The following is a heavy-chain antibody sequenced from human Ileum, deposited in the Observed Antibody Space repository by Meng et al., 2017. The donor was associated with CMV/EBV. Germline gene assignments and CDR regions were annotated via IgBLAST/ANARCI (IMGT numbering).Heavy chain of an antibody. J-gene: IGHJ4*02. CDR2: IIPIFGTA. CDR3: ARAGGYDSSGYTYYFDF. Sequence: SVKVSCKASGGTFSSYAISWVRQAPGQGLEWMGGIIPIFGTANYAQKFQGRVTITTDESTSTAYMELSSLRSEDTALYHCARAGGYDSSGYTYYFDFWGQGTLVTVSS. V-gene: IGHV1-69*05. CDR1: GGTFSSYA. D-gene: IGHD3-22*01.